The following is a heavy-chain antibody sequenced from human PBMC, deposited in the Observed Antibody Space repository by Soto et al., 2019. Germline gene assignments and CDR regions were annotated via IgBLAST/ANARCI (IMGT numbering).Heavy chain of an antibody. J-gene: IGHJ6*02. CDR2: IKHSGST. D-gene: IGHD3-3*01. Sequence: SETLSLTCAVYDGSFTGFHWTWIRRPPGKGLEWIGEIKHSGSTNYNPSLTRRVTISVDTSKNQFSLKLNSVTAADTAVYYCARGVPFGHYSMDVWGQGTTVTFSS. V-gene: IGHV4-34*01. CDR1: DGSFTGFH. CDR3: ARGVPFGHYSMDV.